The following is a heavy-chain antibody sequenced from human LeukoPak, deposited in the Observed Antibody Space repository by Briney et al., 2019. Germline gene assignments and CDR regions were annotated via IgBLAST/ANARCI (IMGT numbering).Heavy chain of an antibody. D-gene: IGHD2-15*01. CDR3: ARHLDVDKCVSSTPVCYGVYCYSPDAGDDAFDI. CDR1: GISVSTNY. CDR2: LYATGNT. V-gene: IGHV3-66*04. J-gene: IGHJ3*02. Sequence: GGSLRLSCAASGISVSTNYMTWVRQAPGKGLELVSLLYATGNTYYAGSVEGRFTIYRDNFENTVYLQMNSLKVEDTALYYCARHLDVDKCVSSTPVCYGVYCYSPDAGDDAFDIWGQGTTVTVSS.